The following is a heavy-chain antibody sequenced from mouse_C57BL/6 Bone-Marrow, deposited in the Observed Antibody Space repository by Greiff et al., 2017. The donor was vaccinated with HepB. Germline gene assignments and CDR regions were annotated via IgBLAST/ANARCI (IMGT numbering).Heavy chain of an antibody. Sequence: EVKLQQSGAELVRPGASVKLSCTASGFNIKDDYMHWVKQRPEQGLEWIGWIDPENGDTEYASKFQGKATITADTSSNTAYLQLSSLTSEDTAVYYCTTYRDYDDAMDYWGQGTSVTVSS. CDR3: TTYRDYDDAMDY. J-gene: IGHJ4*01. CDR1: GFNIKDDY. D-gene: IGHD2-4*01. V-gene: IGHV14-4*01. CDR2: IDPENGDT.